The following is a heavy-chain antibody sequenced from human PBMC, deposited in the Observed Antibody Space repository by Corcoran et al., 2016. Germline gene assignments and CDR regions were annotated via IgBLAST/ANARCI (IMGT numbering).Heavy chain of an antibody. J-gene: IGHJ5*02. V-gene: IGHV1-2*02. CDR2: INPNSGGT. D-gene: IGHD2-2*02. CDR3: ARVGGYCSSTSCYTRVINWFDP. Sequence: QVQLVQSGAEVKKPGASVKVSCKASGYTFTGYYMHWVRQAPGQGLEWMGWINPNSGGTNYAQKFQGRVTMTRDTSISTAYIELSRLRSDDTAVYYGARVGGYCSSTSCYTRVINWFDPWGQGTLVTVSS. CDR1: GYTFTGYY.